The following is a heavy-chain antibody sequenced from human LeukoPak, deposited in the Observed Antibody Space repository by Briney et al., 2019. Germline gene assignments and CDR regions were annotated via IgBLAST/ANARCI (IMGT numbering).Heavy chain of an antibody. CDR3: ARELPQIYNMDV. D-gene: IGHD1-26*01. Sequence: HPGGSLRLSCAASGFTVSNNYMSWVRQAPGKGLEWVSAIYSGGSTYYADSVKGRFTISRDNSKNTLYLQMNSLRAEDTAVYYCARELPQIYNMDVWGKGTTVTVSS. J-gene: IGHJ6*03. CDR2: IYSGGST. CDR1: GFTVSNNY. V-gene: IGHV3-66*02.